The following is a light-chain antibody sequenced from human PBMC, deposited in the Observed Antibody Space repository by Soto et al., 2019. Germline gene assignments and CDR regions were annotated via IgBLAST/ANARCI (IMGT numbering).Light chain of an antibody. CDR2: DVS. J-gene: IGLJ1*01. CDR3: SSYTGSTTLRYV. Sequence: QSALTQPASVSGSPGQSITISCTGTSSDVGGYNYVSWYQQHPGKAPKLLIYDVSNRPSGASNRFSGSKAGNTASLTISGLRAEDEADYCCSSYTGSTTLRYVFGTGTKVTVL. V-gene: IGLV2-14*01. CDR1: SSDVGGYNY.